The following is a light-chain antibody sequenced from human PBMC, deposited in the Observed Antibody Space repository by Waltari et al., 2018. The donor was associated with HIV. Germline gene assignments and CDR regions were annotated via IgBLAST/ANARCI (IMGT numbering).Light chain of an antibody. CDR3: QQHYITPYT. V-gene: IGKV4-1*01. J-gene: IGKJ2*01. Sequence: DIVMTQSPDSLTVSLGERASINCKSSTTFLHSSNNRDRGAWDQQKPGQPPKLPIYWASTRDSGVPDRFIGSGSGTDFTLTINSLQAEDVAVYYCQQHYITPYTFGHGTKLEIK. CDR2: WAS. CDR1: TTFLHSSNNRDR.